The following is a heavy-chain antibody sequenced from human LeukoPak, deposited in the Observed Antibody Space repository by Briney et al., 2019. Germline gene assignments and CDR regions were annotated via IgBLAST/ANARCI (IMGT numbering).Heavy chain of an antibody. CDR1: GGPISSYY. CDR2: IYYSGST. Sequence: SETLSLTCTVSGGPISSYYWSWIRQPPGKGLEWIGYIYYSGSTNYNPSLKSRVTISVDTSKNQFSLKLSSVTAADTAVYYCARVIRGASSALIDPWGQGTLVTVSS. J-gene: IGHJ5*02. V-gene: IGHV4-59*01. CDR3: ARVIRGASSALIDP. D-gene: IGHD3-10*01.